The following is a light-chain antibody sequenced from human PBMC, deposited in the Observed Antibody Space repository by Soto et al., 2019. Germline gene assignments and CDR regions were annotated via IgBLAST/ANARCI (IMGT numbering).Light chain of an antibody. J-gene: IGKJ1*01. CDR3: QQYDNWPWT. Sequence: EIVMTQSPATLSVSPGERATLSCRASQSVSSNLAWYQQKPGQAPRFLIYRTSTRATGFPARFSGSGSGADFTLTISSLQSEDFAVYYCQQYDNWPWTFGQGTKVDIK. CDR2: RTS. V-gene: IGKV3-15*01. CDR1: QSVSSN.